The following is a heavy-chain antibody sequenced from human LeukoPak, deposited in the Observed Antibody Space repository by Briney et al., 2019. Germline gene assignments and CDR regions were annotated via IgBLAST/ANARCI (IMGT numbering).Heavy chain of an antibody. D-gene: IGHD3-22*01. CDR2: IIPIFGTA. J-gene: IGHJ5*02. Sequence: EASVKVSCKASGGTFSSYAISWVRQAPGQGLEWVGGIIPIFGTANYAQKFQGRVTITADESTSTAYMELSSLRSEDTAVYYCAFLRYDSSGPPPWGQGTLVTVSS. CDR3: AFLRYDSSGPPP. V-gene: IGHV1-69*13. CDR1: GGTFSSYA.